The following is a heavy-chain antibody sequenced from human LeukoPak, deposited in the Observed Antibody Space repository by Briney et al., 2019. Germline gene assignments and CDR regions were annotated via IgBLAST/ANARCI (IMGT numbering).Heavy chain of an antibody. J-gene: IGHJ4*02. Sequence: ASVKVSCKASGYTFTSYYMHWVRQAPGEGLEWMGIINPTGGSISYAQKFQGRVTMTRDTSTSTIYMELRSLRSEDTAVYFCARDHYHRIHSVMVTAPDYWGQGTLVIVSS. V-gene: IGHV1-46*01. CDR3: ARDHYHRIHSVMVTAPDY. D-gene: IGHD2-21*02. CDR2: INPTGGSI. CDR1: GYTFTSYY.